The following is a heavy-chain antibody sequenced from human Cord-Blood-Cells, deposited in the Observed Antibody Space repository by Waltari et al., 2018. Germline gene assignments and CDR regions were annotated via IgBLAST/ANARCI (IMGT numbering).Heavy chain of an antibody. CDR3: ARGPPAYCGGDCYSDAFDI. J-gene: IGHJ3*02. D-gene: IGHD2-21*01. V-gene: IGHV1-8*02. CDR2: MNPNSGNT. CDR1: GYTFTSYD. Sequence: QVQLVQSGAEVKKPGASVKVSCKASGYTFTSYDINWVRQATGQGLEWMGWMNPNSGNTGDAQKFQGRVTMTRNTSISTAYMELSSLRSEDTAVYYCARGPPAYCGGDCYSDAFDIWGQGTMVTVSS.